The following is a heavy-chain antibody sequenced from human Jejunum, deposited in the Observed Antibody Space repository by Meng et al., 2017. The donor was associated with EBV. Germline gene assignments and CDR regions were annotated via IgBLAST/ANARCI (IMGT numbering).Heavy chain of an antibody. J-gene: IGHJ5*02. D-gene: IGHD2-8*02. CDR3: ARVRPGGGWFDP. V-gene: IGHV7-4-1*02. Sequence: QRQLVQSGSELKKPGASVKVSCKASGYTFTSSGINWVRQAPGQGLEWMGWINTNTGYPTYAQDFTGRFVFSLDTSVSTAYLQITSLSTEDNAVYYCARVRPGGGWFDPWGQGTLVTVSS. CDR2: INTNTGYP. CDR1: GYTFTSSG.